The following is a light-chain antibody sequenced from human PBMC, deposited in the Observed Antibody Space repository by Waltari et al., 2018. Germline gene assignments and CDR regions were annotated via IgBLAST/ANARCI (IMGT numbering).Light chain of an antibody. CDR1: QSTSSY. V-gene: IGKV1-39*01. CDR2: YAS. CDR3: QESSRLPYT. Sequence: DIQMIQSPSSLSASVGDRVTITCRASQSTSSYFNWYQQKPGKAPQLLIYYASSLQSGVPYRFSGSGSGTDFTLTISRLQPEDFATYYCQESSRLPYTFGQGTKVDIK. J-gene: IGKJ2*01.